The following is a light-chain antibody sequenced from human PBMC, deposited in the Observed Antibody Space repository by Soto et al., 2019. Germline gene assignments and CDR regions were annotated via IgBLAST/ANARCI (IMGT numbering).Light chain of an antibody. CDR3: CSYAGRTTPYV. CDR2: EVS. V-gene: IGLV2-23*02. CDR1: SSDVGSYNL. Sequence: QSVLSQPASVSVSLGRSIIISCTGTSSDVGSYNLVSWYQHHPGKAPKLMIYEVSERPSGVSNRFSGSKSGNTASLTISGLQAEDEADYYCCSYAGRTTPYVFGTGTKVTVL. J-gene: IGLJ1*01.